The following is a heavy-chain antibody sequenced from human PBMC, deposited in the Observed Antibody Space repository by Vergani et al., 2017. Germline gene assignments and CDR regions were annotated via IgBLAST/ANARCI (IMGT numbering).Heavy chain of an antibody. CDR1: GYTFTGYY. J-gene: IGHJ6*02. CDR3: ARDGRTSQEICGVGNLYGMDV. D-gene: IGHD3-3*01. Sequence: QVQLVQSGAEVKKPGASVKVSCKASGYTFTGYYMHWVRQAPGQGLEWMGWINPNSGGTNYAQKFQGRVTMTRDTSISTAYMELSRLRSDDTAVYYCARDGRTSQEICGVGNLYGMDVWGQGTTVTVSS. CDR2: INPNSGGT. V-gene: IGHV1-2*02.